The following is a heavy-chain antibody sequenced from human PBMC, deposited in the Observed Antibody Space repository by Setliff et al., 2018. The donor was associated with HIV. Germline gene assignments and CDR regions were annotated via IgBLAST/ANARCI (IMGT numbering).Heavy chain of an antibody. Sequence: LRLSCAASGFSFSASGAHWVRQAPGKGLEWVALITNDGKKKYYADSVTGRFTISRDNSKDTVYLQMNTLSGEDTAVYYCARGRIALNYYYYMDFWGKGTSVTSP. CDR3: ARGRIALNYYYYMDF. V-gene: IGHV3-30*01. D-gene: IGHD6-13*01. CDR2: ITNDGKKK. CDR1: GFSFSASG. J-gene: IGHJ6*03.